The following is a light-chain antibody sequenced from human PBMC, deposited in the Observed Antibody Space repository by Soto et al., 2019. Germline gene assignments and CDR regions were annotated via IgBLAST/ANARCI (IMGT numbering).Light chain of an antibody. CDR3: QSYDSSLSGYV. J-gene: IGLJ1*01. CDR1: SSNIGAGYD. CDR2: GNS. V-gene: IGLV1-40*01. Sequence: QSVLTQPPSVSGAPGQRVTISCTGSSSNIGAGYDVHWYQQLPGTAPKLIIYGNSNRPSGVPDRFSGSKSGTSASLAITGLLAEDEADYYCQSYDSSLSGYVFGTGTKVTVL.